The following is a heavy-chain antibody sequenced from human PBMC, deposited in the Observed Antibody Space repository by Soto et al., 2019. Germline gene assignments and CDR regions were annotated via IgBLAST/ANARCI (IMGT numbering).Heavy chain of an antibody. Sequence: GESRKISCKSSGYSFTNYWIGWVRQMPGKGLEWMGIIYPGDSDTRYSPSFQGQVTISADKSISTAYLQWSSLKASDTAMYYCARTESPGIAAAGSLAGVFVDYWGQGTLVTVSS. V-gene: IGHV5-51*01. D-gene: IGHD6-13*01. J-gene: IGHJ4*02. CDR2: IYPGDSDT. CDR3: ARTESPGIAAAGSLAGVFVDY. CDR1: GYSFTNYW.